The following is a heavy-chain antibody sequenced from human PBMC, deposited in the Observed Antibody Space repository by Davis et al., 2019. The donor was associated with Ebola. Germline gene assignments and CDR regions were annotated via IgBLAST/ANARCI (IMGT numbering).Heavy chain of an antibody. V-gene: IGHV1-18*01. CDR3: ARGITMIVVNNWFDL. Sequence: AASVKVSCKASGYTFTSYGISWVRQAPGQGLEWMEWISAYNGNTNYAQKLQGRVTMTTDTSTSTAYMELRSLRSDDTAVYYCARGITMIVVNNWFDLWGHGTLVTVS. CDR2: ISAYNGNT. CDR1: GYTFTSYG. D-gene: IGHD3-22*01. J-gene: IGHJ5*02.